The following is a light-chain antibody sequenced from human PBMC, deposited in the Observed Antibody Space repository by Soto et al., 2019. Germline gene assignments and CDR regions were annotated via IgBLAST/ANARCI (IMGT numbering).Light chain of an antibody. J-gene: IGKJ1*01. V-gene: IGKV4-1*01. CDR1: QRLLYNSVNTNY. CDR2: WPS. Sequence: DIVMTQPPDSLAVSLGERATINCKSSQRLLYNSVNTNYLAWYQQRPVQPLQLHMYWPSTREAGVPDRFSGSGSGTDFTLTVCSLQVEDVAVYSCQKYYTTPRTLGHGTRVDIK. CDR3: QKYYTTPRT.